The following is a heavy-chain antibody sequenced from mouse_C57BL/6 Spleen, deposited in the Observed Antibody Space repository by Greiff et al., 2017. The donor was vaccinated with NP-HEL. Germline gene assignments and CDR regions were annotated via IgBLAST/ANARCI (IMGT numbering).Heavy chain of an antibody. J-gene: IGHJ2*01. CDR3: SREDVRRASHYCDY. CDR1: GYAFSSSW. V-gene: IGHV1-82*01. Sequence: QVQLQQSGPELVKPGASVKISCKASGYAFSSSWMNWVKQRPGKGLEWIGRIYPGDGDTNYNGKFKGKATLTADKSSSTAYMQLSSLTSEDSAVYYCSREDVRRASHYCDYWGQGTTLTVSS. CDR2: IYPGDGDT. D-gene: IGHD2-14*01.